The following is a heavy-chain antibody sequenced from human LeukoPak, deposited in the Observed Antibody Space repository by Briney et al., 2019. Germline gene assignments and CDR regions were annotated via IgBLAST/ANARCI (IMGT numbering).Heavy chain of an antibody. D-gene: IGHD5-18*01. Sequence: ASVKVSCKASGYTFTSYYMHWVRQAPGQGLEWMGIINPSGGSTSYAQKFQGRVTMTRDTATRTVDMELSSLRSEDTAVYYCARAGYSYGYYDYWGQGTLVTVSS. CDR1: GYTFTSYY. V-gene: IGHV1-46*01. CDR3: ARAGYSYGYYDY. J-gene: IGHJ4*02. CDR2: INPSGGST.